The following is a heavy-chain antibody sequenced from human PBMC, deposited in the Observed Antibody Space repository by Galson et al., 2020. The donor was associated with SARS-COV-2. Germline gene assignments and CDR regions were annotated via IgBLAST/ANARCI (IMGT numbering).Heavy chain of an antibody. D-gene: IGHD1-26*01. J-gene: IGHJ4*02. CDR1: GFTFSSYS. V-gene: IGHV3-21*01. CDR2: ISSSSSYI. Sequence: GESLKISCAASGFTFSSYSMNWVRQAPGKGLEWVSSISSSSSYIYYADSVKGRFTISRDNAKNSLYLQMNSLRAEDTAVYYCAREGEMGPFDYWGQGTLVTVSS. CDR3: AREGEMGPFDY.